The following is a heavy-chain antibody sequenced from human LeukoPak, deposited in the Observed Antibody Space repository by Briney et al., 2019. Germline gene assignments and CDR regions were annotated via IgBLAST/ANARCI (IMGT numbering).Heavy chain of an antibody. Sequence: PGGSLRLSCAASGFTFTSYWMSWVRQAPGKGLEWVANIKQDGREKYYVDSVKGRFTISRDNAKNSLYLQMNSLRVDDTALYYCTRDEGYTGSYRQDYWGQGTLVTVSS. D-gene: IGHD1-26*01. CDR2: IKQDGREK. CDR1: GFTFTSYW. CDR3: TRDEGYTGSYRQDY. J-gene: IGHJ4*02. V-gene: IGHV3-7*01.